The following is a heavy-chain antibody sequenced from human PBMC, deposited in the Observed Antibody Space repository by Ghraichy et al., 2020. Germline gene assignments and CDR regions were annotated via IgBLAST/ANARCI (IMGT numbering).Heavy chain of an antibody. J-gene: IGHJ4*02. D-gene: IGHD3/OR15-3a*01. CDR2: IYYDGVT. CDR1: GASISGGGYY. Sequence: SQTLSLTCTVSGASISGGGYYWGWIRQPPGKGLEWIGSIYYDGVTYSNPSLKSRVTMSVDTSKNHFSLKLSSVTAADTTVYYCARHSWTGEPTPFDYWGLGTLVAVSS. CDR3: ARHSWTGEPTPFDY. V-gene: IGHV4-39*01.